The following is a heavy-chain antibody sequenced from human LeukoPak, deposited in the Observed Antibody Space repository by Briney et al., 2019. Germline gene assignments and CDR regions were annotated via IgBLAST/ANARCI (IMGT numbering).Heavy chain of an antibody. CDR2: IYSGGST. V-gene: IGHV3-66*01. CDR1: EFSVGSNY. J-gene: IGHJ4*02. CDR3: AAIQASGYSATLVDY. Sequence: GGSLRLSCAASEFSVGSNYMTWVRQAPGKGLEWVSLIYSGGSTYYADSVKGRFTISRDNSKNTLYLQMNSLRAEDTAVYYCAAIQASGYSATLVDYWGQGTLVTVSS. D-gene: IGHD5-18*01.